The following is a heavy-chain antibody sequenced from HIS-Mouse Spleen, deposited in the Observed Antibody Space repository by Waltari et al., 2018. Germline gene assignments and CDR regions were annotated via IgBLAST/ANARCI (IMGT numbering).Heavy chain of an antibody. D-gene: IGHD6-19*01. Sequence: QVTLRESGPALVQPTQTLTLPCTFSGFSLSTSGMCVSWIRQPPGKALEWLARIDEGDDKYYSTPLKTRLNISRGTSKSQVVLTMNNMDPLDTATYYCARIAEGYTSGWYAFDYGGQGTLVTVSS. CDR1: GFSLSTSGMC. CDR3: ARIAEGYTSGWYAFDY. V-gene: IGHV2-70*15. CDR2: IDEGDDK. J-gene: IGHJ4*02.